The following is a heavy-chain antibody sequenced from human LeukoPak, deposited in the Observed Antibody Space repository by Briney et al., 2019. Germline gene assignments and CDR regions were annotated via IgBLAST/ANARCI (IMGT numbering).Heavy chain of an antibody. CDR3: ARDRRVVVVKYYYYYGMDV. Sequence: GASVKVSCKASGYTFTGYYMHWVRQAPGQGLEWMGWINPNSGGTNYAQKFQGRFTMTRDTSISTAYMELSRLRSDDTAVYYCARDRRVVVVKYYYYYGMDVWGQGTTVTVSS. V-gene: IGHV1-2*02. CDR2: INPNSGGT. J-gene: IGHJ6*02. D-gene: IGHD3-22*01. CDR1: GYTFTGYY.